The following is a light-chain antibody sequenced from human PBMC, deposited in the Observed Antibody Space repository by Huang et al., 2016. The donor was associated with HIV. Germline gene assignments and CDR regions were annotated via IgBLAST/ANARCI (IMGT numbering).Light chain of an antibody. CDR1: QGVSSS. V-gene: IGKV3-11*01. CDR2: AAS. Sequence: EVVLTQYPATLSLSPGERATLSCRASQGVSSSFAWYRQKPGQAPRLLIYAASVWATGIPARFSGSGSGTGFTLTISSLEVEDYAVYYCQQRRNWPPYTFGQGTKLEIK. J-gene: IGKJ2*01. CDR3: QQRRNWPPYT.